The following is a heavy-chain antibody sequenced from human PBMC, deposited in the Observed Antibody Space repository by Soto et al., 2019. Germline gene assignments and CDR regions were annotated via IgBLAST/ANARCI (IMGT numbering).Heavy chain of an antibody. CDR2: IYPGDSDT. V-gene: IGHV5-51*01. Sequence: RGALKISCKGSGFSFSRYWIGLGRQMPGKGLERLVSIYPGDSDTRYSPSFQGQLTISADKSISTAYLQWSSLKASDTAMYYCARRSRYAVGVYGMDVWGQGTTVTVSS. CDR1: GFSFSRYW. D-gene: IGHD2-2*01. CDR3: ARRSRYAVGVYGMDV. J-gene: IGHJ6*02.